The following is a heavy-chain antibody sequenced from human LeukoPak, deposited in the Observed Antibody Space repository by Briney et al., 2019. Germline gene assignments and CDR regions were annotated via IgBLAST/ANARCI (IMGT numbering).Heavy chain of an antibody. CDR2: ISWNSGSI. CDR3: ARDSNWSSSI. V-gene: IGHV3-9*01. J-gene: IGHJ3*02. CDR1: GFTFDDYA. Sequence: GRSLRLSCAASGFTFDDYAMHWVRQAPGKGLEWVSGISWNSGSIGYADSVKGRFTISRDNAKNSLYLQMNSLGAEDTAVYYCARDSNWSSSIWGQGTMVTVSS. D-gene: IGHD6-13*01.